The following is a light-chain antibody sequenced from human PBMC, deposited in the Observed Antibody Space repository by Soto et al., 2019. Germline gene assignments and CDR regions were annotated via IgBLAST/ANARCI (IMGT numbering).Light chain of an antibody. CDR3: QQYNNWPPT. CDR1: QSISSW. V-gene: IGKV1-5*01. Sequence: DIQMTQSPSTLSGSVGDRVTITCRASQSISSWLAWYQQKPGKAPKLLIYDASSLESGVPSRFSGSGSGTEFTLTISSLQSEDFAVYFCQQYNNWPPTFGQGTRLEI. J-gene: IGKJ5*01. CDR2: DAS.